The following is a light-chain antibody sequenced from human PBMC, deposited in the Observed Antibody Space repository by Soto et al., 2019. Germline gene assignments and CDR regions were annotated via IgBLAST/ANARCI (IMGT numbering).Light chain of an antibody. CDR3: QQSYSTPPIT. Sequence: DIQMTQSPSSLSASVGDRVTITCRASQSISTYLNWYQQKPGKAPKLLIYAASTLHSGVPSRFSGSGSGTDLTLTISSLQPEDFATYYCQQSYSTPPITFGQGTRLEIK. CDR2: AAS. CDR1: QSISTY. J-gene: IGKJ5*01. V-gene: IGKV1-39*01.